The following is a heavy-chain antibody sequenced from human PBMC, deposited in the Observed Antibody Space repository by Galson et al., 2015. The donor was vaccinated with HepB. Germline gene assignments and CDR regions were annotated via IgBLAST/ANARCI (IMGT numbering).Heavy chain of an antibody. J-gene: IGHJ3*02. CDR3: AKARGYSSVDAFDI. Sequence: LRLSCAASGFTFSNYGMSWVRQAPGKGLEWVSGISNSGNSAYYADSVKGRFTISRDKSKNTLYLQMNSLRVEDTSVYHCAKARGYSSVDAFDIWGQGTMVTVSS. CDR2: ISNSGNSA. D-gene: IGHD5-18*01. CDR1: GFTFSNYG. V-gene: IGHV3-23*01.